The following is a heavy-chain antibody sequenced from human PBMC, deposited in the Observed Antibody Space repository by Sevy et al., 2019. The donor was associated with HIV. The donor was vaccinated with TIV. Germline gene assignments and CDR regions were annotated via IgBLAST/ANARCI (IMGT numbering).Heavy chain of an antibody. Sequence: SGTLSLTCTVSGGSISSGDYYWSWIRQPPGKGLEWIGYIYYSGSTYYNPSLKSRVTISVDTSKNQFSLKLSSVTAADTAVYYCARDVDSSGPSENWFDPWGQGTLVTVSS. D-gene: IGHD3-22*01. CDR2: IYYSGST. CDR3: ARDVDSSGPSENWFDP. V-gene: IGHV4-30-4*01. CDR1: GGSISSGDYY. J-gene: IGHJ5*02.